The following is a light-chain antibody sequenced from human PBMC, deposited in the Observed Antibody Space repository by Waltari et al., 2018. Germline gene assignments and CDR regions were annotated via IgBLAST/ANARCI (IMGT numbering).Light chain of an antibody. CDR2: WAS. CDR3: QQYYTVPPHT. J-gene: IGKJ4*01. V-gene: IGKV4-1*01. Sequence: DIVMTQSPDSLAVSLGERATINCKSSQSVLYSSNNKNYLAWYQQKPGQPPKLPIYWASTRESGVPDRFSGSGSGTDFTLTISSLQAEDVAVYYCQQYYTVPPHTFGGGTKVEIK. CDR1: QSVLYSSNNKNY.